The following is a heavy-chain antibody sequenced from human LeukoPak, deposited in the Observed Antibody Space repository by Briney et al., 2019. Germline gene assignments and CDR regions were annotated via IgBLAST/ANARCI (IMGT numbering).Heavy chain of an antibody. Sequence: GVSLRLSCVASGFTFNTNNMHWVRQAPGKGLEWVTFIFYDGSNKNYADSVKGRFSISRDNSKNTLYLQMSSLRVEDTAVYYCARDRSGHYTWDYWGQGTLVTVSS. V-gene: IGHV3-30-3*01. J-gene: IGHJ4*02. CDR2: IFYDGSNK. CDR3: ARDRSGHYTWDY. CDR1: GFTFNTNN. D-gene: IGHD3-3*01.